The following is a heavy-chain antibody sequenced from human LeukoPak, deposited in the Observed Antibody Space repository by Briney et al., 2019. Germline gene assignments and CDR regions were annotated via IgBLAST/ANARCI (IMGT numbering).Heavy chain of an antibody. D-gene: IGHD6-19*01. Sequence: GGSLRLSCAASGFTFRSYVMSWVRLAPGKGLEWVSGLNTDGAWIYYADSVKGRFTISRDNSKNTLYLQMNSLRAEDTAVYYCAKIYSSGWYYFDYWGQGTLVTVSS. CDR3: AKIYSSGWYYFDY. V-gene: IGHV3-23*01. CDR1: GFTFRSYV. J-gene: IGHJ4*02. CDR2: LNTDGAWI.